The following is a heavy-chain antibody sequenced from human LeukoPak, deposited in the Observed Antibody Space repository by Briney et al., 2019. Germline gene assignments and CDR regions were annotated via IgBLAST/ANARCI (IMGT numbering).Heavy chain of an antibody. V-gene: IGHV4-59*08. CDR2: IYYSGST. CDR1: GGSISSYY. D-gene: IGHD3-22*01. J-gene: IGHJ3*02. CDR3: ARRLSQTYYYDSRYGHAFDI. Sequence: SETLSLTCTVSGGSISSYYWSWIRQPPGKGLEWIGYIYYSGSTNYNPSLKSRVTISVDTSKNQFSLKLSSVTAADTAVYYCARRLSQTYYYDSRYGHAFDIWGQGTMVTVSS.